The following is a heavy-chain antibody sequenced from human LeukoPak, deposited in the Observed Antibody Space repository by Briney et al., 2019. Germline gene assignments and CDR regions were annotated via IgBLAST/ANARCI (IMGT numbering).Heavy chain of an antibody. D-gene: IGHD3-10*01. CDR2: IRYNGNNQ. J-gene: IGHJ6*03. CDR3: AKDSAFYYIDV. V-gene: IGHV3-30*02. CDR1: GFTFNNYG. Sequence: SGGSLRLSCAASGFTFNNYGMHWVRQAPGKVLEWVAFIRYNGNNQYYADSVKGRFTISRDNSKNTLYLQMNSLKGDDTAVYYCAKDSAFYYIDVWGKGTTVIISS.